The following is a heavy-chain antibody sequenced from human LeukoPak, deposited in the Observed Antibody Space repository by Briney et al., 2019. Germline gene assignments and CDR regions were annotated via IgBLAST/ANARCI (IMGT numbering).Heavy chain of an antibody. CDR2: INPSGGST. Sequence: ASVKVSCKASGYTFTSYYMQWVRQAPGQRLEGMGIINPSGGSTSYAQKFQGRVTMTRDTSTSTVYMELSSLRSEDTAVYYCARGPENDGVPHWFDPWGQGTLVTVSS. V-gene: IGHV1-46*03. CDR3: ARGPENDGVPHWFDP. D-gene: IGHD1-1*01. J-gene: IGHJ5*02. CDR1: GYTFTSYY.